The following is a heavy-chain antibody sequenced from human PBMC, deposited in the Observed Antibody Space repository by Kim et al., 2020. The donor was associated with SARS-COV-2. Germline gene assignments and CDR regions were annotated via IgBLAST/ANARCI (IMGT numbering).Heavy chain of an antibody. Sequence: SPSLQGQVTISADKSISTAYLQWSSVKASDTAMYYCARPNTPMARAGFQLWGQGTLVTVSS. V-gene: IGHV5-51*01. J-gene: IGHJ1*01. D-gene: IGHD5-18*01. CDR3: ARPNTPMARAGFQL.